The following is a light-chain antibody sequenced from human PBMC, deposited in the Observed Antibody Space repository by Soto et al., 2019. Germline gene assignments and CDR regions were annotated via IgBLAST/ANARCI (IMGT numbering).Light chain of an antibody. V-gene: IGLV2-23*01. CDR1: SSDVGDYNY. Sequence: QSALTQPASVSGSPGQSITISCTGTSSDVGDYNYVSWYQQHPGKAPKLMISEGHRRPSGVPDRFSGSTSVNSASLTISGLQADDEADYYCCLYIGATTYVFGTGTKLTVL. J-gene: IGLJ1*01. CDR3: CLYIGATTYV. CDR2: EGH.